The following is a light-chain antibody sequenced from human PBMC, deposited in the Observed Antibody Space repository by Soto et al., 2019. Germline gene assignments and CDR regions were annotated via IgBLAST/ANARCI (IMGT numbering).Light chain of an antibody. CDR1: SSNIGSNT. V-gene: IGLV1-44*01. Sequence: QSVLTQPPSASATPGQRVTISCSGSSSNIGSNTVNWYQQLPGTAPELVIYSNNQRPSGVPDRFSGSKSGTSASLAISGLQSEDEADYYCVAWDDSLNGYVVFGGGTKSPS. CDR2: SNN. CDR3: VAWDDSLNGYVV. J-gene: IGLJ2*01.